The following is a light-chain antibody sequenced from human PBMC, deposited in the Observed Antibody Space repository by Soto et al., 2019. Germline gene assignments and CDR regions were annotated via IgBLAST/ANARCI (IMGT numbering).Light chain of an antibody. CDR1: QDSTKY. CDR2: DAS. Sequence: IQLTQSPSSLSASVGDRVTITCRASQDSTKYLAWYQQKPGKAPNLLIYDASTLHSGVPSRFSGSGSGTEFTLTISSLQPDDFATYYCQQYNSYSWTFGQGTKVDIK. J-gene: IGKJ1*01. V-gene: IGKV1-9*01. CDR3: QQYNSYSWT.